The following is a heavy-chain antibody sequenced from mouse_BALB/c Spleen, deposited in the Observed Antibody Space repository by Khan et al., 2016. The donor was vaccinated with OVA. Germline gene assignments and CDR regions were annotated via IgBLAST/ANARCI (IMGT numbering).Heavy chain of an antibody. Sequence: QVQLQQSGAELARPGASVKLSCKASGYTFTDYYINWVKQRTGQGLEWIGEISPGSGDTYYNEKFKGKATLTADKSSSTVYMQLSSLTAEASAVXYCASRNYFGYTFAYWGQGTLVTVSA. D-gene: IGHD1-2*01. CDR1: GYTFTDYY. CDR2: ISPGSGDT. CDR3: ASRNYFGYTFAY. J-gene: IGHJ3*01. V-gene: IGHV1-77*01.